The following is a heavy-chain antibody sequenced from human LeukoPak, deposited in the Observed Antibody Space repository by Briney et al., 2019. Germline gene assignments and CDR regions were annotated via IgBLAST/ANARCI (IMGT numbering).Heavy chain of an antibody. J-gene: IGHJ4*02. Sequence: GGSLRLSCAASGFTFSSYAMHRVRQAPGKGLEWVAVISYDGSNKYYADSVKGRFTISRDNSKNTLYLQMNSLRAEDTAVYYCASAGRGSSWGFDYWGQGTLVTVSS. V-gene: IGHV3-30*04. CDR3: ASAGRGSSWGFDY. D-gene: IGHD6-13*01. CDR2: ISYDGSNK. CDR1: GFTFSSYA.